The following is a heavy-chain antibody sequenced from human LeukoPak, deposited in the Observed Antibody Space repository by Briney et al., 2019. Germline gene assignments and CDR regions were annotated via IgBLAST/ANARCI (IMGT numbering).Heavy chain of an antibody. V-gene: IGHV4-4*07. J-gene: IGHJ3*02. CDR2: IYTSGSP. D-gene: IGHD3-10*01. CDR1: GGSISSYY. Sequence: SETLSLTCTVAGGSISSYYWSWIRQPAGKRLHWIGRIYTSGSPNYNPSLNSGVTMSVDTSKNQFSLNLSSVTAADTAVYYCARGAMVRGVIRSDAFDIWGQGTMVTVSS. CDR3: ARGAMVRGVIRSDAFDI.